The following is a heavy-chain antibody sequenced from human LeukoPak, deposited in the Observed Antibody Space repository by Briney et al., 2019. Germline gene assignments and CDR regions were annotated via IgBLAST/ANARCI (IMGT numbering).Heavy chain of an antibody. D-gene: IGHD3-3*01. CDR3: STTHYNFADIDH. CDR1: GGSISSFY. V-gene: IGHV4-59*01. CDR2: IYYSGST. Sequence: SETLSLTCTVSGGSISSFYWSWIRQPPGKGLEWIGYIYYSGSTNYNPSLKSRVTISVDTSKNQFSLKLSSVTAADTAVYYCSTTHYNFADIDHWGQGALVTVSS. J-gene: IGHJ4*02.